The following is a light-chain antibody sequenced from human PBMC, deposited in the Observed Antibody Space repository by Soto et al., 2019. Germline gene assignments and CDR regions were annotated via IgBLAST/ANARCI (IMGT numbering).Light chain of an antibody. CDR3: SSYAGSSYV. CDR2: EVS. V-gene: IGLV2-8*01. CDR1: RSDVGGYNY. J-gene: IGLJ1*01. Sequence: QSALTQPPSASGSPGQSVTISCTGTRSDVGGYNYVSWYQQHPGKAPKLMIYEVSRRPSGVPDRFSGSMSGNTASLTVSGLQAEDEADYYCSSYAGSSYVFGTGTKLTVL.